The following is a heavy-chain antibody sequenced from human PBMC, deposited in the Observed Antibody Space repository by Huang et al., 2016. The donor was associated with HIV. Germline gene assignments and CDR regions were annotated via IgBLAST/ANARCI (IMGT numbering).Heavy chain of an antibody. CDR1: GGSISSYY. D-gene: IGHD3-10*01. CDR2: TYTSGST. J-gene: IGHJ5*02. CDR3: ARGGELLWFGEPGGWFDP. V-gene: IGHV4-4*07. Sequence: QVQLQESGPGLVKPSETLSLTCTVSGGSISSYYWSWVRQPAGKGLEWIGRTYTSGSTNYNPSLKRRVNMSVDTSKNQFSRKLGSVTAADTAVYYCARGGELLWFGEPGGWFDPWGQGTLVTVSS.